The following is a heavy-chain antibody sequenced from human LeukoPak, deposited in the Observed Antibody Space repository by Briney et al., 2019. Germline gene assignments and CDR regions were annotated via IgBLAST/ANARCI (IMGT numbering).Heavy chain of an antibody. Sequence: SQTLSLTCTVSGGSISSGGYYWSWIRQHPGKGLEWIGYIYYSGSTYYNPSLKSRVTISVDTSKNQFSLKLSSVTAADTAVYYCARGARDIVVVPAIEEDDYWGQGTLVTVSS. D-gene: IGHD2-2*01. CDR2: IYYSGST. CDR1: GGSISSGGYY. CDR3: ARGARDIVVVPAIEEDDY. J-gene: IGHJ4*02. V-gene: IGHV4-31*03.